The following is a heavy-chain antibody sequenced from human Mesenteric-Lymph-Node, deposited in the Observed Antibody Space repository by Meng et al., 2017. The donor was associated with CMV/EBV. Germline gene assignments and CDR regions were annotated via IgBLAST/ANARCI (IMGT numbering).Heavy chain of an antibody. J-gene: IGHJ5*02. Sequence: GGSLRLSCAASGFIFSSYWMHWVRQVPGKGLVWVARINSDGSSATYTDFVKGRFIISRDNANNTPSLQMNSLRAEDTAVYYCATNIRFLEWLHSWGQGTLVTVSS. D-gene: IGHD3-3*01. CDR2: INSDGSSA. CDR1: GFIFSSYW. CDR3: ATNIRFLEWLHS. V-gene: IGHV3-74*03.